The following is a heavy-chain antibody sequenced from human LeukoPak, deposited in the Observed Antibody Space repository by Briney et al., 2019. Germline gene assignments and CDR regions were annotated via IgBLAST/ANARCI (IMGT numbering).Heavy chain of an antibody. Sequence: PGGSLRLSCAASGFTFSSYDMHWVRQATGKGLEWVSAIGTAGDTYYPGSVKGRFTISRENAKNSLYLQMNGLRAGDTAVYYCARESRDILTGRIYGMDVWGQGTTVTVSS. CDR2: IGTAGDT. J-gene: IGHJ6*02. D-gene: IGHD3-9*01. CDR1: GFTFSSYD. V-gene: IGHV3-13*01. CDR3: ARESRDILTGRIYGMDV.